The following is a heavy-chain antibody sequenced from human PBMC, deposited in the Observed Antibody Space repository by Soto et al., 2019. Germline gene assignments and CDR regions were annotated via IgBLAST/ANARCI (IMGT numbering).Heavy chain of an antibody. CDR2: ISSSSSYI. V-gene: IGHV3-21*01. D-gene: IGHD3-22*01. CDR3: ARDSPYYYDGSGYPTHYFDY. Sequence: GGSLRLSCAASGFTFSSYSMNWVRQAPGKGLEWVSSISSSSSYIYYADSVKGRFTISRDNAKNSLYLQMNSLRAEDTAVYYCARDSPYYYDGSGYPTHYFDYWGQGTLVTVSS. CDR1: GFTFSSYS. J-gene: IGHJ4*02.